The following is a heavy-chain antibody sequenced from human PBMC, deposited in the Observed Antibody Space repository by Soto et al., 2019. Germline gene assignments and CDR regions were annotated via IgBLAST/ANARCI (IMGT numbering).Heavy chain of an antibody. CDR2: IYYSGST. V-gene: IGHV4-59*01. Sequence: SQTLSLTCTVSGGSISSYYGLRIRQHPGKGLEWIGYIYYSGSTNYNPSLKSRVTISVDTSKNQFSLKLSSVTAADTAVYYCARYRGSGYLNWFDPWGQGTLVTVSS. CDR1: GGSISSYY. J-gene: IGHJ5*02. D-gene: IGHD3-22*01. CDR3: ARYRGSGYLNWFDP.